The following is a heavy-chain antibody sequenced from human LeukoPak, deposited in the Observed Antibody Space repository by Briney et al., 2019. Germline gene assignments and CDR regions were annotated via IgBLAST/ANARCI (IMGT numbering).Heavy chain of an antibody. CDR1: GYTFTSYD. J-gene: IGHJ3*02. CDR3: ARDIGDYVWGSYRRLDAFDI. D-gene: IGHD3-16*02. V-gene: IGHV1-18*01. Sequence: GASVKVSCKASGYTFTSYDINWVRQATGQGLEWMGWISAYNGNTNYAQKLQGRVTMTTDTSTSTAYMELRSLRSDDTAVYYCARDIGDYVWGSYRRLDAFDIWGQGTMVTVSS. CDR2: ISAYNGNT.